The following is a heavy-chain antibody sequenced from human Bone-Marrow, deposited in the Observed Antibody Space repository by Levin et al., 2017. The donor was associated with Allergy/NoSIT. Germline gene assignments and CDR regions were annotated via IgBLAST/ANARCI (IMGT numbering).Heavy chain of an antibody. Sequence: GESLKISCAASGFTFGSHAMNWVRRAPGKGLEWVSTIGGSGGVSIYYADSVKGRFTISRDNSKKTVYLQMNSLRAEETAVYFCAKQRTPYRSTWKSAWYYYGMDVWGQGTTVTVSS. D-gene: IGHD1-1*01. CDR1: GFTFGSHA. J-gene: IGHJ6*02. V-gene: IGHV3-23*01. CDR3: AKQRTPYRSTWKSAWYYYGMDV. CDR2: IGGSGGVSI.